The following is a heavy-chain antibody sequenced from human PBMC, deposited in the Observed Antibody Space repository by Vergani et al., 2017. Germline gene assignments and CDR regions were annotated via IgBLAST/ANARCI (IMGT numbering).Heavy chain of an antibody. Sequence: QVQLVESGGGVVQPGRSLRLSCAASGFTFSSYDMHWVRQAPGKGLEWVAVISYDGSNKYYADSVKGRFTISRDNSKNTLYLQMNSLRAEDTVVYYCAKVSRPGIAVAATGYWGQGTLVTVSS. CDR1: GFTFSSYD. CDR3: AKVSRPGIAVAATGY. J-gene: IGHJ4*02. D-gene: IGHD6-19*01. CDR2: ISYDGSNK. V-gene: IGHV3-30*18.